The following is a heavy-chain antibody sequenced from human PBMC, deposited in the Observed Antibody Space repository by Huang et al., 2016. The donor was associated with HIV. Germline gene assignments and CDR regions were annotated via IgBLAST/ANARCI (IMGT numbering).Heavy chain of an antibody. CDR1: GFTFEDYA. V-gene: IGHV3-9*01. D-gene: IGHD3-16*01. J-gene: IGHJ4*02. CDR2: ISWKGTET. Sequence: EVQLVESGGGLVQPGGSLRLSCAASGFTFEDYATHWVRQVPGRGVELVSGISWKGTETGYAGNVKGRFTISRDNAKNYLYLQMTSLRPEDTAFYYWATSMMQIRAHFEDWGQGTLVTISA. CDR3: ATSMMQIRAHFED.